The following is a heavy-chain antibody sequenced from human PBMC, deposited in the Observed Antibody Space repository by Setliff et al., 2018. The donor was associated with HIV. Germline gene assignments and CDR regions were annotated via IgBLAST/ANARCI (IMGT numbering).Heavy chain of an antibody. CDR1: GYTFTNYY. Sequence: ASVKVSCKASGYTFTNYYIHWVRQAPGQGLEWMGLINPSGGRTSYAQKFQGRLTMTRDTSRSTVYMELSRLRSDDTALYYCARTLYSSFSSFDYWGQGTLVTVSS. D-gene: IGHD6-19*01. CDR3: ARTLYSSFSSFDY. V-gene: IGHV1-46*01. J-gene: IGHJ4*02. CDR2: INPSGGRT.